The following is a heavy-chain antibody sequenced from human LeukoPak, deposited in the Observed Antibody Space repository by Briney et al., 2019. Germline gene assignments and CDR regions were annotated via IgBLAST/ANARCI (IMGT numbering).Heavy chain of an antibody. CDR2: TSAYNGNT. CDR3: SRGGMSTVGDY. Sequence: ASVKVSCKTSGHTFTNYGFTWVRQAPGQGLEWMGWTSAYNGNTNYAQKLQGRVTMTTETSTSTVYMELRSLRSDDMGAYYCSRGGMSTVGDYWGQGTLVTVSP. J-gene: IGHJ4*02. CDR1: GHTFTNYG. D-gene: IGHD4-11*01. V-gene: IGHV1-18*03.